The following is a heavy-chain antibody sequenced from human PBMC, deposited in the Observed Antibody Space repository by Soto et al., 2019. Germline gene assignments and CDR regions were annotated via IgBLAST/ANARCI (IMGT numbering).Heavy chain of an antibody. CDR1: GGTFSVHA. Sequence: GASVKVSCKISGGTFSVHAFSWVRQAPGRGLAWMGRVIPVVDQPDNAQNFQDRVTITADKFTSTVYMELRSLTSEDTAVYYCAMSRGVHRDPSDIWGQGTLVTVS. CDR3: AMSRGVHRDPSDI. J-gene: IGHJ3*02. D-gene: IGHD2-8*01. CDR2: VIPVVDQP. V-gene: IGHV1-69*04.